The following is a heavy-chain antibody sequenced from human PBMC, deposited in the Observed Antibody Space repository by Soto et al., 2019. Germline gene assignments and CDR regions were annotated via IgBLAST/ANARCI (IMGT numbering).Heavy chain of an antibody. Sequence: GEALKLSSEGSGYSFTSYWIGCVRQLPGKGLEWMGIIYPGDSDTRYSPSFQGQVTISADKSISTAYLQWSSLKASDTAMYYCARGAITMIVVVIPDAFDIWGQGTMVTVSS. CDR3: ARGAITMIVVVIPDAFDI. CDR2: IYPGDSDT. D-gene: IGHD3-22*01. V-gene: IGHV5-51*01. J-gene: IGHJ3*02. CDR1: GYSFTSYW.